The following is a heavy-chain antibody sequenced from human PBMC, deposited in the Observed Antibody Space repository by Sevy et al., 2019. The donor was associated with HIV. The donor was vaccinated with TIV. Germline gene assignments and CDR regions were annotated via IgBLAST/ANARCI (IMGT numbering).Heavy chain of an antibody. CDR3: ARAQGYCVVERCYGGSVNAFHF. CDR1: GFTFGDYA. CDR2: ISWNSGAL. V-gene: IGHV3-9*01. D-gene: IGHD2-15*01. Sequence: GGSLRLSCAGSGFTFGDYAMHWVRQVPGKGLEWVSGISWNSGALDHADSVRGRFTISRDNAKSSLYLQMNSLRLEDTALHYCARAQGYCVVERCYGGSVNAFHFWGQGTMVTVSS. J-gene: IGHJ3*01.